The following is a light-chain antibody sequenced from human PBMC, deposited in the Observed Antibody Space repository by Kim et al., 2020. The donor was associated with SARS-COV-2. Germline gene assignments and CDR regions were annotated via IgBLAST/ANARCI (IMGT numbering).Light chain of an antibody. Sequence: RQTATLTCTGNSNNVGNQGAAWLQQHQGHPPKVLCYRNNKRPSGISERLSASRSGNTASLTITGLQPEDEADYYCSAWDRSLRGWVFGGGTQLTVL. CDR1: SNNVGNQG. CDR3: SAWDRSLRGWV. CDR2: RNN. J-gene: IGLJ3*02. V-gene: IGLV10-54*01.